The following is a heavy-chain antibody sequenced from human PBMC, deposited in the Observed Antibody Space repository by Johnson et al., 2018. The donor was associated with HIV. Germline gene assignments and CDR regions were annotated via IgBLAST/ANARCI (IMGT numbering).Heavy chain of an antibody. J-gene: IGHJ3*02. CDR2: ISNDGTNT. CDR3: PREKLDSSGYYDAFDI. D-gene: IGHD3-22*01. CDR1: DFTFTNNA. Sequence: QVQLVESGGGVVQPGRSRRLSCAASDFTFTNNAIHWVRQAPGKGLEWVAVISNDGTNTYYADSVKGRFTISRDNSRNSVSLQMIILRPKDTAVYYCPREKLDSSGYYDAFDIWGQGTMVTVSS. V-gene: IGHV3-30*04.